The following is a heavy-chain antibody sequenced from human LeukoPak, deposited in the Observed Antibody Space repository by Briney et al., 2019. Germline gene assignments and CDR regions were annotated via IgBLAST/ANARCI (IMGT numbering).Heavy chain of an antibody. V-gene: IGHV4-38-2*02. CDR2: IYHSGST. D-gene: IGHD2-21*02. J-gene: IGHJ5*02. CDR3: ARDPYCGGDCYPNWFDP. Sequence: SETLSLTCAVYGGSFSGYYWGWIRQPPGKGLEWIGSIYHSGSTYYNPSLKSRVTISVDTSKNQFSLKLSSVTAADTAVYYCARDPYCGGDCYPNWFDPWGQGTLVTVSS. CDR1: GGSFSGYY.